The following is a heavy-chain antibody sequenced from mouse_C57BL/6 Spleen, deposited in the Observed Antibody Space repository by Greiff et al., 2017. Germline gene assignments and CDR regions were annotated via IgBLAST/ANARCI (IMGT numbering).Heavy chain of an antibody. V-gene: IGHV3-6*01. CDR3: ARDRTVVAHFDY. D-gene: IGHD1-1*01. CDR2: ISYDGSN. Sequence: DVQLVESGPGLVKPSQSLSLTCSVTGYSITSGYYWNWIRQFPGNKLEWMGYISYDGSNNYNPSLKNRISITCDTSKNQFFLKLNSVTTEDTATYYCARDRTVVAHFDYWGQGTTLTVSS. J-gene: IGHJ2*01. CDR1: GYSITSGYY.